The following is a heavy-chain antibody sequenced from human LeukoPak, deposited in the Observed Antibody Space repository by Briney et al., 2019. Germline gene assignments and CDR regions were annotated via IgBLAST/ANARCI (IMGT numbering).Heavy chain of an antibody. Sequence: ASVKVSCKASGGTFSSYAISWVRQAPGQGLEWMGGIIPIFGTANYAQKFQGRVTITADKSTSTAYMELSSLRSEDTAVYYCARDRRSGGYDSGFDYWGQGTLVTVSS. J-gene: IGHJ4*02. CDR2: IIPIFGTA. D-gene: IGHD5-12*01. CDR3: ARDRRSGGYDSGFDY. V-gene: IGHV1-69*06. CDR1: GGTFSSYA.